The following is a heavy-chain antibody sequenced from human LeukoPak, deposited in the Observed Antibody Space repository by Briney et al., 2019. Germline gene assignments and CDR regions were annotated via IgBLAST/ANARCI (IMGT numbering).Heavy chain of an antibody. CDR3: ARGSRSDP. Sequence: GGSLRVSCAASGFTVSSNYMNWVRQAPGKGLEWVSVIYSGGSTYYADSVKGRFTFSRDNSKNTLYLQMNSLRAEDTAVYYCARGSRSDPWGQGTLVTVSS. CDR1: GFTVSSNY. CDR2: IYSGGST. J-gene: IGHJ5*02. V-gene: IGHV3-53*01.